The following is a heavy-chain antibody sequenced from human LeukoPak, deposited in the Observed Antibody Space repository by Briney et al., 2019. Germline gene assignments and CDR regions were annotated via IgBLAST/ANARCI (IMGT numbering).Heavy chain of an antibody. CDR2: VYYSGST. CDR1: GAFGGSISGYY. V-gene: IGHV4-59*01. Sequence: SETLSLTCTISGAFGGSISGYYWSWIRQPPGKGLEWIGYVYYSGSTNYNPSLKSRVTISIDTSKTQFSLKLNSVTAADTAVYYCARASNYDTSGYYFYWYFDLWGRGTLVTVSS. CDR3: ARASNYDTSGYYFYWYFDL. D-gene: IGHD3-22*01. J-gene: IGHJ2*01.